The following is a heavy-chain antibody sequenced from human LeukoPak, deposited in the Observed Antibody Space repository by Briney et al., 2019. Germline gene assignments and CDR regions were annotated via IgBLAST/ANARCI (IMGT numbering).Heavy chain of an antibody. J-gene: IGHJ4*02. CDR1: GFTFSSYA. D-gene: IGHD3-22*01. CDR2: ISGSGGST. Sequence: GGSLRLSCAASGFTFSSYAMSWVRQAPGKGLEWVSAISGSGGSTYYADSVKGRSTISRDNSKNTLYLQMNSLKTEDTAVYYCSTTYYYDSSEGYWGQGTLVTVSS. V-gene: IGHV3-23*01. CDR3: STTYYYDSSEGY.